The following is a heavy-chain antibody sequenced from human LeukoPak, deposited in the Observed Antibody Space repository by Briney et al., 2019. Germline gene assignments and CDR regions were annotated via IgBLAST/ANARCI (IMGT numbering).Heavy chain of an antibody. D-gene: IGHD6-13*01. CDR1: GGSISSGGYS. Sequence: PSQTLSLTCAVSGGSISSGGYSWSWIRQPPGKVLEWIGYIYYSGSTNYNPSLKSRVTISVDTSKNQFSLKLSSVTAADTAVYYCARVRSIAAAGRAALYFDYWGQGTLVTVSS. CDR2: IYYSGST. CDR3: ARVRSIAAAGRAALYFDY. J-gene: IGHJ4*02. V-gene: IGHV4-61*08.